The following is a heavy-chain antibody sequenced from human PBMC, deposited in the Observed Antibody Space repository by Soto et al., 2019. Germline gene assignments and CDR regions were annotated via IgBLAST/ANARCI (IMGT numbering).Heavy chain of an antibody. CDR3: TTGGCSSTSCYRVYYYYMDV. Sequence: PGGSLRLSCAASGFTFSNAWMSWVRQAPGKGLEWVGRIKSKTDGGTTDYAAPVKGRFTISRDDSKNTLYLQMNSPKTEDTAVYYCTTGGCSSTSCYRVYYYYMDVWGKGTTVTVSS. CDR1: GFTFSNAW. J-gene: IGHJ6*03. D-gene: IGHD2-2*02. V-gene: IGHV3-15*01. CDR2: IKSKTDGGTT.